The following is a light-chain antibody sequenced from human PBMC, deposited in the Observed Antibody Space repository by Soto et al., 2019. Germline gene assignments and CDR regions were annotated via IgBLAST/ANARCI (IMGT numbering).Light chain of an antibody. CDR3: QQYDTFPLA. V-gene: IGKV1-5*03. Sequence: DIQMTQSPSTLSTSVGDRVTITCRASQTVSEYLAWYQLKPGKAPKLLIYKASNLQSGVPSRFSGSGSGTDFTLTIGSVQPDDFATYYCQQYDTFPLAIGGGTKVEIK. CDR1: QTVSEY. J-gene: IGKJ4*01. CDR2: KAS.